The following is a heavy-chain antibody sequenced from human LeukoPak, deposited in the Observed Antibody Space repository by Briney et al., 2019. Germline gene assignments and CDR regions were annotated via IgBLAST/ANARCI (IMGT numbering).Heavy chain of an antibody. CDR2: ISYDGSNK. Sequence: GGSLRLFCSASGFTFSSYAMHWVRQAPGKGLEWVAVISYDGSNKYYADSVKGRFTISRDNSKNTLYLQMNSLRAEDTAVYYCARDPLKKYYGSGSYVDYWGQGTLVTVSS. CDR3: ARDPLKKYYGSGSYVDY. V-gene: IGHV3-30-3*01. CDR1: GFTFSSYA. J-gene: IGHJ4*02. D-gene: IGHD3-10*01.